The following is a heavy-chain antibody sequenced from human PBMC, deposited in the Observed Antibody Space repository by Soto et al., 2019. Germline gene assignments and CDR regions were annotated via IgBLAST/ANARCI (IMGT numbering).Heavy chain of an antibody. D-gene: IGHD6-19*01. Sequence: ASVKVSCKASGFTFTSSAVQWVRQARGQRLEWIGWIVVGSGNTNYAQKFQERVTITRDMSTSTAYIELSSLRSEDTAVYYCAVETGYSSGWSYYYYYGMDVCG. CDR3: AVETGYSSGWSYYYYYGMDV. V-gene: IGHV1-58*01. CDR1: GFTFTSSA. CDR2: IVVGSGNT. J-gene: IGHJ6*02.